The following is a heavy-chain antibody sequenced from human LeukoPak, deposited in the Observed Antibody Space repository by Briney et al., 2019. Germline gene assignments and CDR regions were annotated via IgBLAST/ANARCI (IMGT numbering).Heavy chain of an antibody. CDR3: AREGGVVVVIFDY. CDR1: GFTFSSYA. D-gene: IGHD3-22*01. Sequence: QAGGSLRLSCAASGFTFSSYAMHWVRQAPGKGLEWVAVISYDGSNKYYADSVKGRFTISRDNSKNTLYLQMNSLRAEDTVVYYCAREGGVVVVIFDYWGQGTLVTVSS. CDR2: ISYDGSNK. V-gene: IGHV3-30-3*01. J-gene: IGHJ4*02.